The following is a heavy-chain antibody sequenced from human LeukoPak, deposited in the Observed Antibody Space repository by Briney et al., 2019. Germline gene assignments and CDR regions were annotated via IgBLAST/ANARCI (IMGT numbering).Heavy chain of an antibody. CDR3: ASALDYYDTRDIDY. CDR1: GFTFSSYG. CDR2: IWYDGSNK. V-gene: IGHV3-33*08. J-gene: IGHJ4*02. D-gene: IGHD3-22*01. Sequence: PGGSLRLSCAACGFTFSSYGMHWVRQAPGKGLEWVAVIWYDGSNKYYANSVKGRFTISRDNSKNTLYLQMNSLRAEDTAVYYCASALDYYDTRDIDYWGQGTLVTVSS.